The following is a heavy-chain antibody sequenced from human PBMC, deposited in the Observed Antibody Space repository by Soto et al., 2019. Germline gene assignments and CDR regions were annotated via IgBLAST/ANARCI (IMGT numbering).Heavy chain of an antibody. D-gene: IGHD6-13*01. V-gene: IGHV1-18*01. Sequence: QVQLVQSGAEVKKTGASVEVSCKASGYTFISYGISWVRQAPGHGLEWMGWISAYTVKTNYAQKFQGRVTMTTDTSTSTASMALRSLRSDDTAVYYCARGGFSTSWRGILATGVHGVESDHWGQGILVTVSS. CDR1: GYTFISYG. CDR3: ARGGFSTSWRGILATGVHGVESDH. CDR2: ISAYTVKT. J-gene: IGHJ4*02.